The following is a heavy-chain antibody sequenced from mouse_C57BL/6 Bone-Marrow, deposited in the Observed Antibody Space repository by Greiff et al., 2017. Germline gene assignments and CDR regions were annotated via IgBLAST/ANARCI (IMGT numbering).Heavy chain of an antibody. D-gene: IGHD4-1*01. V-gene: IGHV1-81*01. CDR2: IYPRSGNT. Sequence: QVQLQQSGAELARPGASVKLSCKASGYTFTSYGISWVKQRTGQGLEWIGEIYPRSGNTYYNEKFKGKATLTADKSSSTAYMELRSLTSEDSAVYFCARENWPYAMDYWGQGTSVTVSS. CDR3: ARENWPYAMDY. J-gene: IGHJ4*01. CDR1: GYTFTSYG.